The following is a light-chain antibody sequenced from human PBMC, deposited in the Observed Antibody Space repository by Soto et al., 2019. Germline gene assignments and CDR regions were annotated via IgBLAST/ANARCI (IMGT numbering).Light chain of an antibody. CDR3: CSYAGSSTYV. Sequence: QSALTQPASVSGSPGQSITISCTGTSSDIGAYNYVAWYQHHPGKAPRLLINAVSNRPSGISNRFSGSKSGNVASLTISGLQAEDEADYYCCSYAGSSTYVFGAGTKVTVL. J-gene: IGLJ1*01. V-gene: IGLV2-14*01. CDR2: AVS. CDR1: SSDIGAYNY.